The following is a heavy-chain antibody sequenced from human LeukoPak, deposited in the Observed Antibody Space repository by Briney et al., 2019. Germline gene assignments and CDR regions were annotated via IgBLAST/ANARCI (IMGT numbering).Heavy chain of an antibody. J-gene: IGHJ4*02. CDR1: GFTFSDYY. Sequence: PVGSLRLSCAASGFTFSDYYMSWIRQAPGKGPEWVSYISSSSSYTNYADSVKGRFTISRDNAKNSLYLQITSLRAEDTDVYYRARDREGIRRGAYYFDYWGPGTLVTVSS. CDR2: ISSSSSYT. V-gene: IGHV3-11*05. CDR3: ARDREGIRRGAYYFDY. D-gene: IGHD3-10*01.